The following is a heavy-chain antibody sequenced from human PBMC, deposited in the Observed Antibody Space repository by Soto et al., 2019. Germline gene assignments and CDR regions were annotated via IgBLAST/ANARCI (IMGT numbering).Heavy chain of an antibody. CDR2: INHSGST. CDR1: GGSFSGYY. Sequence: LSLTCAFYGGSFSGYYWSWIRQRPGKGLEWIGEINHSGSTNYNPSLKSRVTISVDTSKNQFSLKLSSVTAADTAVYYCARGLYDFWNKRAINWFDPWGQGTLVTVSS. D-gene: IGHD3-3*01. V-gene: IGHV4-34*01. J-gene: IGHJ5*02. CDR3: ARGLYDFWNKRAINWFDP.